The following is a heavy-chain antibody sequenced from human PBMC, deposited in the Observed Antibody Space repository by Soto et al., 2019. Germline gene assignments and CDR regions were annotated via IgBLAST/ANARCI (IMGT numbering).Heavy chain of an antibody. J-gene: IGHJ6*04. Sequence: QVQLVQSGAEVKKPGSSVKVSCKASGGTFSSYTINWVRQAPGQGLEWMGGIITIFGTADYAQKFQGRVTVTADESTGTANMKLSSLRSEDTAVYYCASLEATAEYYGMEVWGDGNTVTVSS. CDR1: GGTFSSYT. V-gene: IGHV1-69*12. CDR3: ASLEATAEYYGMEV. CDR2: IITIFGTA. D-gene: IGHD5-12*01.